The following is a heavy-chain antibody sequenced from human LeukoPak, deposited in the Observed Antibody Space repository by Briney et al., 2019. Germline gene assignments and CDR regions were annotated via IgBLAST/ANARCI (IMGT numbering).Heavy chain of an antibody. Sequence: PSETLSLTCAVYGESFSGFYWSWIRQPPGKGLEWIGEINHSGSTNYNPSLKSRVTISVDTSKNQFSLKLSSVTAADTAVYYCARGVLSGYYFNGDYFDYWGQGTLVTVSS. D-gene: IGHD3-22*01. J-gene: IGHJ4*02. CDR2: INHSGST. V-gene: IGHV4-34*01. CDR1: GESFSGFY. CDR3: ARGVLSGYYFNGDYFDY.